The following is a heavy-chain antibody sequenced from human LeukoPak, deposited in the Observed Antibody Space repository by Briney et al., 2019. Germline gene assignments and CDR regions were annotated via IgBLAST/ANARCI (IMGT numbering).Heavy chain of an antibody. J-gene: IGHJ4*02. CDR1: GFAFGGSG. V-gene: IGHV3-30*03. CDR3: ARDLKGFGVNYFDY. D-gene: IGHD3-10*01. Sequence: GGSLRLSCAASGFAFGGSGMHWVRQAPGKGLEWVAVISYDGSNKFYADSVKGRFTISRDNSKNTLYLQMNSLRAEDTAVYYCARDLKGFGVNYFDYWGQGTLVTVSS. CDR2: ISYDGSNK.